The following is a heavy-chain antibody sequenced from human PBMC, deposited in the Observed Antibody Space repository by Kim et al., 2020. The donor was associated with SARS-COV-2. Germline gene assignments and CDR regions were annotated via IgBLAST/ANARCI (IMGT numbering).Heavy chain of an antibody. Sequence: AGTLKGRFTISRDNSKKTLYLQMNSQKAEDPAMFYCAKDAEADFPPWFDPWGQGTLVTVSS. V-gene: IGHV3-23*01. CDR3: AKDAEADFPPWFDP. J-gene: IGHJ5*02.